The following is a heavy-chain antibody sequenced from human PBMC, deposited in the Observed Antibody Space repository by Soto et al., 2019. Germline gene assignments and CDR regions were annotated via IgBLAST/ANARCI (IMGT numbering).Heavy chain of an antibody. CDR3: ARDSSSWYYFDY. Sequence: GASVKVSCKASGGTFSSYAISWVRQAPGQGPEWMGGIIPVFGTANYAQKFQGRVTITADESTSTAYMELSSLRSEDTAVYYCARDSSSWYYFDYWGQGTLVTVSS. V-gene: IGHV1-69*13. D-gene: IGHD6-13*01. CDR1: GGTFSSYA. CDR2: IIPVFGTA. J-gene: IGHJ4*02.